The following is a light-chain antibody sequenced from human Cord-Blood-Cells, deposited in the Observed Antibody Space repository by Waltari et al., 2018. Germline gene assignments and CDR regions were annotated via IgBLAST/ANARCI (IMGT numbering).Light chain of an antibody. CDR1: SLRSYY. J-gene: IGLJ1*01. CDR2: GKI. CDR3: NSRDSSGNHYV. Sequence: SSELTQDPAVSVALGQTVRITCQGDSLRSYYASRYQQKPGQAPVLVIYGKINRPSGIPDRFSGSSSGNTASLTITGAQAEDEADYYCNSRDSSGNHYVFGTGTKVTVL. V-gene: IGLV3-19*01.